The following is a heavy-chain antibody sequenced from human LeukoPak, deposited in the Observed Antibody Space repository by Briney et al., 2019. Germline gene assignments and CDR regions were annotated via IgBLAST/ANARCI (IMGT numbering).Heavy chain of an antibody. D-gene: IGHD2-2*01. J-gene: IGHJ3*02. CDR1: GGTFSSYV. CDR3: ARDRGYCSSTSCYAAFDI. Sequence: SVKVSCKASGGTFSSYVISWVRQAPGQGLEWMGDIIPIFGTANYAQKFQGRVTITADESTSTAYMELSSLRSEDTAVYYCARDRGYCSSTSCYAAFDIWGQGTMVTVSS. CDR2: IIPIFGTA. V-gene: IGHV1-69*13.